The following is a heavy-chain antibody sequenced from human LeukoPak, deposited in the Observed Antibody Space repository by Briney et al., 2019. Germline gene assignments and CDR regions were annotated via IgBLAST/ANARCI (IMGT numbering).Heavy chain of an antibody. CDR3: ARVGFSGSPEAEFDY. CDR2: IYHSGST. D-gene: IGHD1-26*01. CDR1: GGSISSSNW. V-gene: IGHV4-4*02. J-gene: IGHJ4*02. Sequence: NTSGTLSLTCAVSGGSISSSNWWSWVRQPPGKGLEWIGEIYHSGSTNYNPSLKSRVTISVDKSKNQFSLKLSSVTAADTAVYYCARVGFSGSPEAEFDYWGQGTLVTVSS.